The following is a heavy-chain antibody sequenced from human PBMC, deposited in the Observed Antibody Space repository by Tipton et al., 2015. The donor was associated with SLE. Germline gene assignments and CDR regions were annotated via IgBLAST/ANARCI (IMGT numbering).Heavy chain of an antibody. CDR2: IYYSGST. CDR3: ARVFITGTSRGWVDI. CDR1: GGSISTYY. Sequence: LRLSCTVSGGSISTYYWSWIRQPPGKGLEWIGYIYYSGSTNYNPSLKSRVTISADTSKNQFSLRLSSVTAADTAVYYCARVFITGTSRGWVDIWGQGTMVTVSS. D-gene: IGHD1-7*01. V-gene: IGHV4-59*12. J-gene: IGHJ3*02.